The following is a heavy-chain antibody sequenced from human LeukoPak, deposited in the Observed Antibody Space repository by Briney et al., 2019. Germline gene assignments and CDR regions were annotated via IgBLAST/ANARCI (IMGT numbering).Heavy chain of an antibody. CDR2: ISNSGSSL. CDR1: GFTFSDYY. Sequence: KAGGSLRLSCAASGFTFSDYYMSWIRQAPGRGLEWLSYISNSGSSLYYADSVKGRFTISRDNAKNSLYLQMNSLTGDDTAIYYCARWHLITIPFAFDIWGQGTIVNVFS. V-gene: IGHV3-11*04. CDR3: ARWHLITIPFAFDI. J-gene: IGHJ3*02. D-gene: IGHD2/OR15-2a*01.